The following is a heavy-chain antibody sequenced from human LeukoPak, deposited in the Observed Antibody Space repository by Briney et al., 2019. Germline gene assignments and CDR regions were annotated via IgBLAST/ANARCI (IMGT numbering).Heavy chain of an antibody. J-gene: IGHJ4*02. CDR3: ARDYGDYEYYFDF. CDR1: GFTFSDYY. Sequence: PGGSLRLSCAASGFTFSDYYMSWIRQAPGKGLEWVSSISSSSSYIYYADSVKGRFTISRDNAKNSLYLQMNSLRGEDTAVYYCARDYGDYEYYFDFWGEETLVTVSS. D-gene: IGHD4-17*01. CDR2: ISSSSSYI. V-gene: IGHV3-11*06.